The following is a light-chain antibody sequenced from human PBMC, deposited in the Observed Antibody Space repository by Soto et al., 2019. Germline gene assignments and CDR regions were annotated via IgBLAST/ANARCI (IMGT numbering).Light chain of an antibody. J-gene: IGKJ2*01. CDR1: QSVGSN. CDR3: QQYNNWPPMYT. Sequence: EIVMTQSPATLSVSPGESATLSCRASQSVGSNLAWYQQKPGQALRLLIYGASTRATGIPARFSGSGSGTEFTLTISSLQSEDFAVYYCQQYNNWPPMYTFGQGTKLEIK. V-gene: IGKV3-15*01. CDR2: GAS.